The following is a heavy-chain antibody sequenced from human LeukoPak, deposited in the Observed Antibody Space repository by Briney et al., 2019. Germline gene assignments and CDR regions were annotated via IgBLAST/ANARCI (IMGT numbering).Heavy chain of an antibody. D-gene: IGHD3-3*01. CDR1: GFTFSSYG. CDR3: AHHGGGTIRIAAFDI. CDR2: ISYDVGKK. Sequence: GGSLRLSCAASGFTFSSYGMHWVRQAPGKGLEWVAVISYDVGKKYYADSVKGRFTISRDNSKNTLYLQLNSLRAEDTAIYYCAHHGGGTIRIAAFDIWGQGTMVTVSS. V-gene: IGHV3-30*03. J-gene: IGHJ3*02.